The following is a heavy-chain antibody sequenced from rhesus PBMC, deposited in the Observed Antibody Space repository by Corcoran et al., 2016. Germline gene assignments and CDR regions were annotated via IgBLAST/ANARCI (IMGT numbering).Heavy chain of an antibody. CDR3: ARDGGWSLNY. V-gene: IGHV3-22*01. CDR2: IKAGEGST. Sequence: EVQLVESGGGLVQPGGSLRLSCAASGFTFSSYGMHWARQAPGKGRQWVSAIKAGEGSTWSTDSVKGRVTISRENAKNTLYLQMDSLRAEDTAVYYCARDGGWSLNYWGQGVLVTVSS. CDR1: GFTFSSYG. J-gene: IGHJ4*01. D-gene: IGHD2-21*01.